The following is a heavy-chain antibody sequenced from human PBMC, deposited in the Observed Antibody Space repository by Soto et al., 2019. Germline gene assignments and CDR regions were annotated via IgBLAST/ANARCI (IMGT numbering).Heavy chain of an antibody. CDR2: ISGSGGST. CDR1: GFSLSSYT. Sequence: GGSLRLSCASSGFSLSSYTMSSDRLARGEGRGGGADISGSGGSTYYADSVKGRFTISRDNSKSTLYLQMNSLRAQDTAVYYCAKTPPSVYDILTGYSAPYYFDYWGQGTLVTVSS. CDR3: AKTPPSVYDILTGYSAPYYFDY. J-gene: IGHJ4*02. D-gene: IGHD3-9*01. V-gene: IGHV3-23*01.